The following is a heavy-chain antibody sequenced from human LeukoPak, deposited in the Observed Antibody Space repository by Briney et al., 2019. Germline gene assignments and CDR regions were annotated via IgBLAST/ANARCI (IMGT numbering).Heavy chain of an antibody. D-gene: IGHD1-14*01. J-gene: IGHJ6*03. V-gene: IGHV4-59*01. CDR2: IYYSGST. CDR3: ARARSGPAPRGNYYYMDV. CDR1: GGSISSYY. Sequence: PSETLSLTCTVSGGSISSYYWSWIRQPPGKGLEWIGYIYYSGSTNYNPSLKSRVTISVDTSKNQFSLKLSSVTAADTAVYYCARARSGPAPRGNYYYMDVWGKGTTVTVSS.